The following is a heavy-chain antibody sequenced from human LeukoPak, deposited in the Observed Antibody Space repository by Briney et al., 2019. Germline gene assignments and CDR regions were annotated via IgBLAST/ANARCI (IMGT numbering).Heavy chain of an antibody. J-gene: IGHJ4*02. V-gene: IGHV4-39*07. CDR1: GGSISNSDYY. D-gene: IGHD5-18*01. CDR3: ARDKEGFSFGSNGVY. CDR2: IYNSGST. Sequence: SETLSLTCTVSGGSISNSDYYWGWIRQPPGKGLEWVGSIYNSGSTYYNPSLKSRVTISKDTSKNQFSLKLSSVTAADTAVYYCARDKEGFSFGSNGVYWGQGTLVTVSS.